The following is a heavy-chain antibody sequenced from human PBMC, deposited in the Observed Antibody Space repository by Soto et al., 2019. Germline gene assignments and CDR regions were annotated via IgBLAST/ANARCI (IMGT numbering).Heavy chain of an antibody. Sequence: ESGGGVVQPGRSLRLSCAASGFTFSSYAMHWVRQAPGKGLEWVAVISYDGSNKYYADSVKGRFTISRDNSKNTLYLQMNSLRAEDTAVYYCARGEGAVAGTDFDYWGQGTLVTVSS. CDR2: ISYDGSNK. D-gene: IGHD6-19*01. CDR1: GFTFSSYA. CDR3: ARGEGAVAGTDFDY. V-gene: IGHV3-30-3*01. J-gene: IGHJ4*02.